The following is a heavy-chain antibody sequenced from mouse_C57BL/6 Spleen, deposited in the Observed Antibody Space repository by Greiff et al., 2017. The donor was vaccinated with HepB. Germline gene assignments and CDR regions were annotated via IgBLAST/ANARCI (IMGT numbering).Heavy chain of an antibody. CDR3: ARGEVITTVGFDY. J-gene: IGHJ2*01. D-gene: IGHD1-1*01. CDR2: IHPNSGST. V-gene: IGHV1-64*01. Sequence: VQLQQPGAELVKPGASVKLSCKASGYTFTSYWMHWVKQRPGQGLEWIGMIHPNSGSTNYNEKFKSKATLTVDKSSSTAYMQLSSLTSEDSAVYYCARGEVITTVGFDYWGQGTTLTVSS. CDR1: GYTFTSYW.